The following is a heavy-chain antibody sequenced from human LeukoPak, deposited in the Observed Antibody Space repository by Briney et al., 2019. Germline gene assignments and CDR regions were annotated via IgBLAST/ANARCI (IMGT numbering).Heavy chain of an antibody. V-gene: IGHV3-30*01. D-gene: IGHD5-18*01. J-gene: IGHJ4*02. Sequence: PGGSLRLSCAASGFTFSSYAMHWVRQAPGKGLEWVAVISYDGSNKYYADSVKGRFTISRDNSKNTLYLQMNSLRAEDTAAYYCAREGDSPFDYWGQGTLVTVSS. CDR2: ISYDGSNK. CDR3: AREGDSPFDY. CDR1: GFTFSSYA.